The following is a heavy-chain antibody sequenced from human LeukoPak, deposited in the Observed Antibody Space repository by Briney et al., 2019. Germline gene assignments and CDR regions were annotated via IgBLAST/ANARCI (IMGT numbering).Heavy chain of an antibody. V-gene: IGHV3-23*01. Sequence: PGGSLRLSCAASGFTFSSYAMSWVRQAPGKGLEWVSAISGSGGSTYYADSVKGRFTISRDNSKNTLYLQMNSLRAEDTAAYYCAKEYYYGSGRLNWFDPWGQGTLVTVSS. CDR1: GFTFSSYA. J-gene: IGHJ5*02. CDR3: AKEYYYGSGRLNWFDP. CDR2: ISGSGGST. D-gene: IGHD3-10*01.